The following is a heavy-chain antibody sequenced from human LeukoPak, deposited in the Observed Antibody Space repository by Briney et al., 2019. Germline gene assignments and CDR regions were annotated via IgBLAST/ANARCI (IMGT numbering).Heavy chain of an antibody. CDR1: GFTFSNDA. V-gene: IGHV3-23*01. J-gene: IGHJ4*02. CDR3: ASPFI. Sequence: GGSLRLSCAASGFTFSNDAMSWVRQAPGKGLGWVSAISGSGGSTYYADSVKGRFTISRDNAKNSLYLQMNSLRAEDTAVYYCASPFIGGQGTLVTVSS. CDR2: ISGSGGST.